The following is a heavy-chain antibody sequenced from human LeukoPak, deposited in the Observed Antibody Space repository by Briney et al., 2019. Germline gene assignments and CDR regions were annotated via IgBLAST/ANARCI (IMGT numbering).Heavy chain of an antibody. CDR1: EFTFNSYW. CDR3: ARARRGRGYSRPEDY. J-gene: IGHJ4*02. Sequence: GGSLRLSCAASEFTFNSYWMSWVRQAPGKGLEWVSYISSSGSTIYYADSVKGRFTISRDNAKNSLYLQMNSLRAEDTAVYYCARARRGRGYSRPEDYWGQGTLVTVSS. CDR2: ISSSGSTI. V-gene: IGHV3-48*04. D-gene: IGHD6-13*01.